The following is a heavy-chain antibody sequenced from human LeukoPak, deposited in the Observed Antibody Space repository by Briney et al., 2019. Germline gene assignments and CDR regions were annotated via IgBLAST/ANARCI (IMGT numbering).Heavy chain of an antibody. CDR2: ISSSGDTI. D-gene: IGHD5-18*01. V-gene: IGHV3-11*01. CDR3: ARDLPYTAMVSDY. CDR1: GFTFSDYY. Sequence: GGSLRLSCAASGFTFSDYYMSWIRQAPGKGLEWVSYISSSGDTIFYADSVKGRFTISRDSAKNSLYLQMNSLRAEDTAVYYCARDLPYTAMVSDYWGQGTLVTVSS. J-gene: IGHJ4*02.